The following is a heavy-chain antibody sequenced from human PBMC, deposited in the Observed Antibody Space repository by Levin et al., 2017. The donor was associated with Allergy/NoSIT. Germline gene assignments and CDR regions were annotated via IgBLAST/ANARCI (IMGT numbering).Heavy chain of an antibody. V-gene: IGHV2-5*01. J-gene: IGHJ5*02. Sequence: VSGPTLVKPTQTLTLTCTFSGFSLSTSGVGVGWIRQPPGKALEWLALIYWNDDKRYSPSLKSRLTITKDTSKNQVVLTMTNMDPVDTATYYCAHRQGDPGEDTAMVTSWFDPWGQGTLVTVSS. D-gene: IGHD5-18*01. CDR2: IYWNDDK. CDR1: GFSLSTSGVG. CDR3: AHRQGDPGEDTAMVTSWFDP.